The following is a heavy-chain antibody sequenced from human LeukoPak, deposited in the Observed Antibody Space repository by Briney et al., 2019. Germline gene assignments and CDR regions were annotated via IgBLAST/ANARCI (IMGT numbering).Heavy chain of an antibody. Sequence: SETLSLTCTASGYSITSGYYWGWIRQPPGQGLEWIGSIYHSGGTYYNPSLKSRVSISVDTSKNQFSLKLRYVTAADTAVYYCARHRTSGTTYVFDIWGQGTVVTVSS. J-gene: IGHJ3*02. CDR3: ARHRTSGTTYVFDI. D-gene: IGHD1-1*01. CDR1: GYSITSGYY. V-gene: IGHV4-38-2*02. CDR2: IYHSGGT.